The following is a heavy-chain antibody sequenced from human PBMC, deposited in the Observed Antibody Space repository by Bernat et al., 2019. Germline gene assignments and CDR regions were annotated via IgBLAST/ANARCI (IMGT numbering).Heavy chain of an antibody. CDR2: IYYSGRT. J-gene: IGHJ6*02. D-gene: IGHD6-19*01. Sequence: QLQLQESGPGLVEPSETLSLSCTVSGDSVISSSYYWGWIRQPPWKGLEWIGTIYYSGRTYYNPSLKSRVTTYVDTSKNQFSMNLSSVTAADTAVYYCARLPQGSSAVCSFYGMDVWGQGTTVTVS. CDR1: GDSVISSSYY. CDR3: ARLPQGSSAVCSFYGMDV. V-gene: IGHV4-39*01.